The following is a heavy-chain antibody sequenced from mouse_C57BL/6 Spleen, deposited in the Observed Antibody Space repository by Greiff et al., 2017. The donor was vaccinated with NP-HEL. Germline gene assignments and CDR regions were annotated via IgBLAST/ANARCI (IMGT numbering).Heavy chain of an antibody. CDR3: ARRGPCYAMDY. V-gene: IGHV1-42*01. CDR2: INPSTGGT. CDR1: GYSFTGYY. J-gene: IGHJ4*01. Sequence: EVMLVESGPELVKPGASVKISCKASGYSFTGYYMNWVKQSPEKSLEWIGEINPSTGGTTYIQKFKAKATLTVDKSSSTAYMQLKSLTSEDSAVYYCARRGPCYAMDYWGQGTSVTVSS.